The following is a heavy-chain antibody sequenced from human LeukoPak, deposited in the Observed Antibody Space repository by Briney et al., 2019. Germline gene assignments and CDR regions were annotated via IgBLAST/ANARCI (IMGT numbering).Heavy chain of an antibody. V-gene: IGHV1-2*06. CDR3: ARGGPYEYVWGSYRPFGY. Sequence: ASVKVSCKASGHTFTGYYMHWVRQAPGQGLEWMGRINPNSGGTNYAQKFQGRVTMTRDTSISTAYMELSRLRSDDTAVFYCARGGPYEYVWGSYRPFGYWGQGTLVTVSS. CDR2: INPNSGGT. D-gene: IGHD3-16*02. CDR1: GHTFTGYY. J-gene: IGHJ4*02.